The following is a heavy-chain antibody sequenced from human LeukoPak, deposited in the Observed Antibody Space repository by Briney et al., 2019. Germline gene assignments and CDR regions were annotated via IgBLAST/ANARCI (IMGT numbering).Heavy chain of an antibody. J-gene: IGHJ4*02. D-gene: IGHD6-19*01. CDR1: GGSISSYY. V-gene: IGHV4-34*01. CDR3: ARVVVAVAGTPGDY. Sequence: PSETLSLTCTVSGGSISSYYWSWIRQPPGKGLEWIGEINHSGSTNYNPSLKSRVTISVDTSKNQFSLKLSSVTAADTAVYYCARVVVAVAGTPGDYWGQGTLVTVSS. CDR2: INHSGST.